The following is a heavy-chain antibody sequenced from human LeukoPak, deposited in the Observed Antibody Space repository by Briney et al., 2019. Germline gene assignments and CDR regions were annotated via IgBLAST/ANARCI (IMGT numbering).Heavy chain of an antibody. V-gene: IGHV3-23*01. Sequence: GGSLRLSCAASGFTFSSYGMSWVRQAPGKGREGGSAISGSGGSTYYADSVKGRFTISRDNSKNTLYLQMNSLRAEDTAVYYCAKEGQWELLIYYYYYMDVWGKGTTVTISS. CDR2: ISGSGGST. CDR1: GFTFSSYG. J-gene: IGHJ6*03. D-gene: IGHD1-26*01. CDR3: AKEGQWELLIYYYYYMDV.